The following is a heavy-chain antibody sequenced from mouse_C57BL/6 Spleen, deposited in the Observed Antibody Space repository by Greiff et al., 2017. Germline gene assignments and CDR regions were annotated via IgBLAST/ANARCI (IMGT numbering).Heavy chain of an antibody. CDR1: GYTFTSYW. D-gene: IGHD4-1*01. Sequence: VQLQQSGAELVKPGASVKLSCKASGYTFTSYWMQWVKQRPGQGLEWIGEIDPSDSYTNYNQKFKGKATLTVDTSSSTAYMQLSSLTSEDSAVYYCAILTGSIAYWGQGTLVTVSA. V-gene: IGHV1-50*01. CDR3: AILTGSIAY. J-gene: IGHJ3*01. CDR2: IDPSDSYT.